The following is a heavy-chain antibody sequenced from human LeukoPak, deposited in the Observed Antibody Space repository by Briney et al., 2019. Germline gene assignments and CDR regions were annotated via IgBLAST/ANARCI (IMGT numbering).Heavy chain of an antibody. CDR1: GYRFTSYW. CDR2: IYPGESDT. V-gene: IGHV5-51*01. CDR3: ARRVDYGDYAGASDY. J-gene: IGHJ4*02. D-gene: IGHD4-17*01. Sequence: GESLKISCQASGYRFTSYWIGWVRHMPGKGLEWMGLIYPGESDTRYSPSFQGQVTISADKSISPAYLQWSSLKASDTAMYYCARRVDYGDYAGASDYWGQGTLVTVSS.